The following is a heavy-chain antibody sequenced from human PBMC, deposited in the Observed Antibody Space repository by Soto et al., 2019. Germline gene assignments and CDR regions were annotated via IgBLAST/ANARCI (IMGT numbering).Heavy chain of an antibody. J-gene: IGHJ4*02. CDR2: ISYDGSNK. CDR3: AKGPSGASVDYIWGSYRSREKGPFEY. V-gene: IGHV3-30*18. Sequence: QVQLVESGGGVVQPGRSLRLSCAASGFTFSSYGMHWVRQAPGKGLEWVAVISYDGSNKYYADSVKGRFTISRDNSKNTVYLQMNSRRDEDTAVYYCAKGPSGASVDYIWGSYRSREKGPFEYWGQGTLVTVSS. D-gene: IGHD3-16*02. CDR1: GFTFSSYG.